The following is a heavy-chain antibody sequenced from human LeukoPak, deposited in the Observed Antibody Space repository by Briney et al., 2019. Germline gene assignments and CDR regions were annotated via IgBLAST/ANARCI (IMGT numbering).Heavy chain of an antibody. V-gene: IGHV4-30-2*01. CDR3: TRGLRGSPGVDY. CDR2: IYHSGST. CDR1: GGSISSGGYS. D-gene: IGHD4-17*01. J-gene: IGHJ4*02. Sequence: SQTLSLTCAVSGGSISSGGYSWSWIRQPPGKGLEWIGYIYHSGSTYYNPSLKSRVTISVDRSKNQFSLKLSSVTAADTAVYYCTRGLRGSPGVDYWGQGTLVTVSS.